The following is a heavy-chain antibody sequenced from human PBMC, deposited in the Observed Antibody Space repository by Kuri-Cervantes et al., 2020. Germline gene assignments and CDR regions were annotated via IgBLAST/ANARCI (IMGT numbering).Heavy chain of an antibody. CDR2: IYHSGST. CDR3: ARHMGSSGYDSDY. J-gene: IGHJ4*02. Sequence: SETLSLTCAVSGYSISSGYYWGWIRQPPGKGLEWIGSIYHSGSTYYNPSLKSRVTMSVDTSKNQFSLKLNSVTATDTAIYYCARHMGSSGYDSDYWGQGTRVTVSS. CDR1: GYSISSGYY. D-gene: IGHD5-12*01. V-gene: IGHV4-38-2*01.